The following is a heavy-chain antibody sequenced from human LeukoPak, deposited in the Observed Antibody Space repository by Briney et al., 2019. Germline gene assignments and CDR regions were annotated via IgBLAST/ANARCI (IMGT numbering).Heavy chain of an antibody. D-gene: IGHD3-10*01. J-gene: IGHJ4*02. CDR3: ARVKDLDYYGSGSYYDY. CDR1: GGSISSYY. CDR2: IYYSGST. Sequence: SETLSLTCTVSGGSISSYYWSWIRQPPGKGLEWIGYIYYSGSTNYDPSLKSRVTISVDTSKNQFSLKLSSVTAADTAVYYCARVKDLDYYGSGSYYDYWGQGTLVTVSS. V-gene: IGHV4-59*01.